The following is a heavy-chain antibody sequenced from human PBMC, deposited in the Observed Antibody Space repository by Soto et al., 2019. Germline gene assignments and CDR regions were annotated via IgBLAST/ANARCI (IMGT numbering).Heavy chain of an antibody. D-gene: IGHD6-13*01. J-gene: IGHJ4*02. V-gene: IGHV3-30-3*01. CDR3: ARCPYSSSWHPPVLFDY. CDR2: ISYDGSNK. Sequence: PGGSLRLSCAASGFTFSSYAMHWVRQAPGKGLEWVAVISYDGSNKYYADSVKGRFTISRGNSKNTLYLQMNSLRAEDTAVYYCARCPYSSSWHPPVLFDYWGQGTLVTVSS. CDR1: GFTFSSYA.